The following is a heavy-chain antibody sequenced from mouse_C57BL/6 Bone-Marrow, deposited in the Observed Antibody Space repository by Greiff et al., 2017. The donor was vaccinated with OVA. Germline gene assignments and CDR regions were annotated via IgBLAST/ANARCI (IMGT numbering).Heavy chain of an antibody. CDR1: GYTFTSYW. D-gene: IGHD1-1*01. V-gene: IGHV1-5*01. CDR2: IYPGNSDT. J-gene: IGHJ1*03. Sequence: VQLQQSGTVLARPGASVKMSCKTSGYTFTSYWMHWVKQRPGQGLEWIGAIYPGNSDTSYNQKFKGKAKLTAVTSASTAYMELSSLTNEDSAVYYGTREGLRYPNWYFDVWGTGTTVTVSS. CDR3: TREGLRYPNWYFDV.